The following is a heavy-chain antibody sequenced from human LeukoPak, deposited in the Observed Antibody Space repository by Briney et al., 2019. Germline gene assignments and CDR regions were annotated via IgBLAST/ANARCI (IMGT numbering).Heavy chain of an antibody. CDR3: ARDAPDFWSGYNLGY. J-gene: IGHJ4*02. CDR2: ISSSSSTI. Sequence: PGGSLRLSCAASGFTFSSYSMNWVRQAPGKGLEWVSYISSSSSTIYYADSVKGRFTISRDNAKNSLYLQMNSLRAEDTAVYYCARDAPDFWSGYNLGYWGQGTLVTVSS. CDR1: GFTFSSYS. D-gene: IGHD3-3*01. V-gene: IGHV3-48*01.